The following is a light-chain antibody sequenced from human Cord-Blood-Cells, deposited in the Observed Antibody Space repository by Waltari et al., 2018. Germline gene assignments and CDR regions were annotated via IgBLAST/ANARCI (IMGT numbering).Light chain of an antibody. Sequence: DIQMTQSPSSLSASVGDRVTITCRASQSICSYLNWYQQKPGKAPKLLIYATSSLQSGVPSRFSGSGAETYFTLTISSLQPEDVATYYCQQRSTFGGGTKVEIK. CDR1: QSICSY. V-gene: IGKV1-39*01. J-gene: IGKJ4*01. CDR2: ATS. CDR3: QQRST.